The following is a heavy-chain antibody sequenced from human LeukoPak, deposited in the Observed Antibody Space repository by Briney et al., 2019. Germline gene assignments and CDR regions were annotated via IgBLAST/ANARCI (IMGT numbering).Heavy chain of an antibody. J-gene: IGHJ6*03. CDR2: IYYSGSA. CDR3: ARHIGARLASGYYYYMDV. V-gene: IGHV4-59*01. Sequence: SETLPLTCTVSGGSISNYYWSWIRQPPGKELEYIGYIYYSGSANYNPSLKSRVTMSVDTSKNQFSLRLNSLTAADTAVYYCARHIGARLASGYYYYMDVWGKGTTVTVSS. D-gene: IGHD6-6*01. CDR1: GGSISNYY.